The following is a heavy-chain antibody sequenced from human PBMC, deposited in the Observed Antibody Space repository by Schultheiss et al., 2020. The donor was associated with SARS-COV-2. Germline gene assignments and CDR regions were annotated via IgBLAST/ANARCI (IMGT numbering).Heavy chain of an antibody. CDR2: ILYDGSNK. Sequence: GGSLRLSCAASGFTFSSYAMHWVRQAPGKGLEWVAVILYDGSNKYYADSVKGRFTISRDNAKNSLYLQMNSLRAEDTAVYYCARGRAFDYWGQGTLVTVSS. CDR1: GFTFSSYA. V-gene: IGHV3-30-3*01. CDR3: ARGRAFDY. J-gene: IGHJ4*02.